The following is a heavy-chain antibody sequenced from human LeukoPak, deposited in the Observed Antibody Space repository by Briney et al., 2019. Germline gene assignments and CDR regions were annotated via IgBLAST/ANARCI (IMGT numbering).Heavy chain of an antibody. CDR1: GFTFNDYW. D-gene: IGHD2/OR15-2a*01. CDR2: INPDGSST. J-gene: IGHJ4*02. Sequence: GGSLRLSCAVSGFTFNDYWMHWVRQAPGKGLVWVSRINPDGSSTAYADSVKGRFTISRDSAKNTLYLHMNSLRAEDTAVYYCARESECCTQARCYRPGDSWGQGTLVTVSS. V-gene: IGHV3-74*01. CDR3: ARESECCTQARCYRPGDS.